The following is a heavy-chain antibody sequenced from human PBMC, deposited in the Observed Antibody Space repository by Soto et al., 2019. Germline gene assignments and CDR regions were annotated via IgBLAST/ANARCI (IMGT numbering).Heavy chain of an antibody. Sequence: SETLSLTCTVSGDSISGYSISDNHWSWIRQPPGKGLEWIGYINKSWSTNYKHSLNSRVTISADTSKNQFSLQLSSVTAADTAVYYCARDPQDYCSGGYCYSSAFDIWGQGTMVTVSS. CDR3: ARDPQDYCSGGYCYSSAFDI. CDR2: INKSWST. V-gene: IGHV4-59*01. D-gene: IGHD2-15*01. J-gene: IGHJ3*02. CDR1: GDSISGYSISDNH.